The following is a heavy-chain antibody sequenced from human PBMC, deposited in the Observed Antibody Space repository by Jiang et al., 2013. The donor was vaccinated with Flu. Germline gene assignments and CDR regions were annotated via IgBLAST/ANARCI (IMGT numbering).Heavy chain of an antibody. Sequence: YGGSFSGYYWSWIRQPPGKGLEWIGEINHSGSTNYNPSLKSRVTISVDTSKNQFSLKLSSVTAADTAVYYCARGIRDDSASGAPFDYWGQGTLVTVSS. D-gene: IGHD3-22*01. V-gene: IGHV4-34*01. CDR1: GGSFSGYY. J-gene: IGHJ4*02. CDR2: INHSGST. CDR3: ARGIRDDSASGAPFDY.